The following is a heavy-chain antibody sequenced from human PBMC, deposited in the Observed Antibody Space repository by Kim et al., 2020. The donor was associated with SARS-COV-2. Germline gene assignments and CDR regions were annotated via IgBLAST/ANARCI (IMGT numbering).Heavy chain of an antibody. CDR1: GYTFSTYG. CDR3: ARGEAWFDT. CDR2: ISVYNGDT. J-gene: IGHJ5*02. V-gene: IGHV1-18*04. Sequence: ASVKVSCKASGYTFSTYGISWVWQVAGRGLEWIGGISVYNGDTIYAQKYQGRLTFTTDRSSNMVYMELSSLNPDDSALYYCARGEAWFDTWGQGTLVSVS.